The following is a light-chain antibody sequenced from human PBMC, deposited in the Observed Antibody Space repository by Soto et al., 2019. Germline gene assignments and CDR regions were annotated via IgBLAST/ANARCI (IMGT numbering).Light chain of an antibody. Sequence: QSALTQPASVSGSPGQSITISCTGSSSDVGGYNYVSWYQQYPGKAPTLIIYEVRNRPSGVTHRFSGSRSANTASLTTSGRRAEDEADYYCSSYTTGSTRVFGGGTKLTVL. CDR1: SSDVGGYNY. V-gene: IGLV2-14*03. J-gene: IGLJ3*02. CDR3: SSYTTGSTRV. CDR2: EVR.